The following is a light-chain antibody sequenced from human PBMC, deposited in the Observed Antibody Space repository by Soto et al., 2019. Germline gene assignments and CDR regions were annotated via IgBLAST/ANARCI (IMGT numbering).Light chain of an antibody. CDR2: DDD. CDR1: STNIGRNP. V-gene: IGLV1-51*01. CDR3: GSWDSSLSAYV. Sequence: QAVVTQPPSASGTPGQRVTISCSGTSTNIGRNPVYWYQQLPGTAPKLLIYDDDKRPSGIPDRFSGSKSGTSATLGITGFQTGDEADYYCGSWDSSLSAYVFGTGTKVTVL. J-gene: IGLJ1*01.